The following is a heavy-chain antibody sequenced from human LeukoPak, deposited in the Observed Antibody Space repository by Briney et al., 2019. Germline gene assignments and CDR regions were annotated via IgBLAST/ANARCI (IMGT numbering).Heavy chain of an antibody. CDR3: AKDKSSSWDY. J-gene: IGHJ4*02. V-gene: IGHV3-30*18. D-gene: IGHD6-13*01. Sequence: GRSLRLSCAASGFTFSSYGMHWVRQAPGKGLEWVAVISYDGSNKYYADSVKGRFTISRDNSKNTLYLQMNSLRAEDTAVYYCAKDKSSSWDYWGQGTLVTVSS. CDR2: ISYDGSNK. CDR1: GFTFSSYG.